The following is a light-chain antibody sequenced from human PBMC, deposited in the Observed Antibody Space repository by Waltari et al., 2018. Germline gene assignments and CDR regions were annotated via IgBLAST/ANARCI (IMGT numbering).Light chain of an antibody. Sequence: EIVLTQSPGTLSLSPGERATLSCRASQAVSTTALNWYQQKPGQAPRLLIYGASSRATGIADRFSGSGSGTDFTLTISRLEPEDFAVYYCQQYDSIVLTFGGGTRVEI. V-gene: IGKV3-20*01. CDR2: GAS. CDR1: QAVSTTA. CDR3: QQYDSIVLT. J-gene: IGKJ4*01.